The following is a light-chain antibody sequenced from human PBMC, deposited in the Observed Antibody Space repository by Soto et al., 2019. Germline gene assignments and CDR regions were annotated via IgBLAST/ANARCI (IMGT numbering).Light chain of an antibody. CDR1: QSVSSN. V-gene: IGKV3-15*01. CDR2: GAS. CDR3: QQYNNWPPWT. Sequence: EIVMTQSPATLSVSPGERATLSCRASQSVSSNLAWYQQKPGQAPRILIYGASTRATGIPARFSGSGSGTEFPLTISSLPSEDFAFYYCQQYNNWPPWTFGQGTKVEIK. J-gene: IGKJ1*01.